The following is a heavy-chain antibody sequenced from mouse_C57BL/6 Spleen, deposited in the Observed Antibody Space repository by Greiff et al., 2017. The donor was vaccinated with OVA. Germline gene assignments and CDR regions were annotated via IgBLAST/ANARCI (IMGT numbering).Heavy chain of an antibody. CDR1: GYSITSGYY. D-gene: IGHD1-1*01. CDR2: ISYDGSN. J-gene: IGHJ2*01. V-gene: IGHV3-6*01. Sequence: DVQLQESGPGLVKPSQSLSLTCSVTGYSITSGYYWNWIRQFPGNKLEWMGYISYDGSNNYNPSLKNRISITRDTSKNQFFLKLNSLTTEDTATYYCARGYYGSMGYWGQGTTLTVSS. CDR3: ARGYYGSMGY.